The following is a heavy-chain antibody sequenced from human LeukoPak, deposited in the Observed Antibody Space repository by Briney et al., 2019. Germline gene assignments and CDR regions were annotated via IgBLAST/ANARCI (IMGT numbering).Heavy chain of an antibody. Sequence: SETLSLTCTVSGGSISSYYWSWIRQPPGKGLEWIGCIYYSGSTNYNPSLKSRVTISVDTSKNQFSLKLSSVTAADTAVYYCAAQGYYYDSSGYYYSAFDIWGQGTMVTVSS. V-gene: IGHV4-59*08. CDR1: GGSISSYY. J-gene: IGHJ3*02. CDR2: IYYSGST. D-gene: IGHD3-22*01. CDR3: AAQGYYYDSSGYYYSAFDI.